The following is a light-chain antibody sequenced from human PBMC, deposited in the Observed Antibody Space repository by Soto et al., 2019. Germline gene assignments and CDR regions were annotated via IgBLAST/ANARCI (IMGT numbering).Light chain of an antibody. CDR2: VAS. Sequence: EIVMTQSPATLSVSPGERATLSCRASQSVSSNLAWYQQKPGQTPKLLIYVASTRATGIPARFSGSGSGTEFTLTISSLQSEAFAVYFCQQYNVWPLTFGGATKVEFK. CDR1: QSVSSN. V-gene: IGKV3-15*01. J-gene: IGKJ4*01. CDR3: QQYNVWPLT.